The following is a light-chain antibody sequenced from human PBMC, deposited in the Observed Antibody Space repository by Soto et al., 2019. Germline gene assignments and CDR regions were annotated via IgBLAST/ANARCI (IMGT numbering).Light chain of an antibody. J-gene: IGKJ5*01. CDR2: AAS. CDR3: QQYGGSPLT. V-gene: IGKV3-20*01. Sequence: SQSRATLSAAPRDRVSLCCRASQSVNTKLAWYQQKPGQAPTLLISAASNRASGVPVRFSGSGSGTDFTLTISRLEPEDFAPYYCQQYGGSPLTFGPGTRLE. CDR1: QSVNTK.